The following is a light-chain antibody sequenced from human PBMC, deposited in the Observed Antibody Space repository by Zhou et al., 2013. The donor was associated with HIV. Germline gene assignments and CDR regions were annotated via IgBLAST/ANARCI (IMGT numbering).Light chain of an antibody. V-gene: IGKV3-20*01. CDR3: QQYGSSPCS. CDR2: DAS. J-gene: IGKJ2*04. Sequence: EIVLTQSPATLSLSPGERATLSCRASQSVGTYLAWYQQKPGQAPRLLIYDASNRVTGIPARFSGSGSGTDFTLTISRLEPEDFAVYYCQQYGSSPCSFGQGTKLEIK. CDR1: QSVGTY.